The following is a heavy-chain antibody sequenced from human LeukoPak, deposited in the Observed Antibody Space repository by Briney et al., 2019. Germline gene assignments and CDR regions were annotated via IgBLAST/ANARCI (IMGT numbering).Heavy chain of an antibody. V-gene: IGHV3-21*01. CDR2: ISSSSSYI. D-gene: IGHD1-26*01. Sequence: GGSLRLSCAASGFTFSSYSMNWVRQAPGKGLEWVSSISSSSSYIYYADSVKGRFTISRDNAKNSLYLQMNSLRAEDTAVYYCARAFVGATSDAFDIWGQGTMVTVSS. CDR3: ARAFVGATSDAFDI. CDR1: GFTFSSYS. J-gene: IGHJ3*02.